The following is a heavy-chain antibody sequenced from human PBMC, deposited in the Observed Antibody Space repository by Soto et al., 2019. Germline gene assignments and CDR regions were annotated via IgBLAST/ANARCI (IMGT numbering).Heavy chain of an antibody. J-gene: IGHJ5*02. CDR1: GFTFSSYW. V-gene: IGHV3-7*01. CDR2: IKQDGSEK. CDR3: ARDRFYIRVAKKFDP. D-gene: IGHD3-10*01. Sequence: GGSLRLCCAASGFTFSSYWMSWVRQAPGKGLEWVANIKQDGSEKYYVDSVKGRFTISRDNAKNSLYLQMNSLRAEDTAVYYCARDRFYIRVAKKFDPWGQGDVVTISS.